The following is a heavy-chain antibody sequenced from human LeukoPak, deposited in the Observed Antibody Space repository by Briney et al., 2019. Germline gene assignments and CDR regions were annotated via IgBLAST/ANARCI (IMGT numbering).Heavy chain of an antibody. D-gene: IGHD5-12*01. J-gene: IGHJ4*02. CDR1: GYTFTGYY. CDR3: ARGYVDIVDY. V-gene: IGHV1-2*02. CDR2: INGNSGGT. Sequence: ASVKVSCKASGYTFTGYYMHWVRQAPPEELEWMGWINGNSGGTNYAQKFQDRVTMTRDTSISTAYMELSRLRSDDTAVYYCARGYVDIVDYWGQGTLVTVYS.